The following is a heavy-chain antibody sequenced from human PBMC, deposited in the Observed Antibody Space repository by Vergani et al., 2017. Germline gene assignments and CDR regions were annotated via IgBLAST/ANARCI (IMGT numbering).Heavy chain of an antibody. V-gene: IGHV3-23*01. CDR3: ARDHVDCSGGSCRPYYYYGMDV. CDR1: GFTFSSYA. J-gene: IGHJ6*02. CDR2: ISGSGGST. Sequence: EVQLLESGGGLVQPGGSLRLSCAASGFTFSSYAMSWVRQAPGKGLEWVSAISGSGGSTYYADSVKGRFTIPRDNSKNTLYLHMNSLRAEDTAVYYCARDHVDCSGGSCRPYYYYGMDVWGQGTTVTVSS. D-gene: IGHD2-15*01.